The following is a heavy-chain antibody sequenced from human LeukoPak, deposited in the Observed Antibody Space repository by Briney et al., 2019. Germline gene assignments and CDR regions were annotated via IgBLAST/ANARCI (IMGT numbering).Heavy chain of an antibody. CDR1: GGTFSSYT. Sequence: SVKVSCKASGGTFSSYTISWVRQAPGQGLEWVGRIIPILGIANYAQKFQGRVTITADKSTSTAYMELSSLRSEDTAVYYCARVNGPPYYYYGMDVWGQGTTVTVSS. CDR2: IIPILGIA. V-gene: IGHV1-69*02. J-gene: IGHJ6*02. D-gene: IGHD1-14*01. CDR3: ARVNGPPYYYYGMDV.